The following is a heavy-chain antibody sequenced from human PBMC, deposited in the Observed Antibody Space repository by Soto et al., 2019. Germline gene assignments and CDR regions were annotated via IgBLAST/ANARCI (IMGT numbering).Heavy chain of an antibody. V-gene: IGHV3-48*01. CDR1: GFTFSSYS. CDR3: ARARHNPDIVVVVAATQGTDAFDI. D-gene: IGHD2-15*01. CDR2: ISSSSSTI. J-gene: IGHJ3*02. Sequence: PGGSLRLSCAASGFTFSSYSMNWVRQAPGKGLEWVSYISSSSSTIYYADSVKGRFTISRDNAKNSLYLQMNSLRAEDTAVYYCARARHNPDIVVVVAATQGTDAFDIWGQGTMVTVSS.